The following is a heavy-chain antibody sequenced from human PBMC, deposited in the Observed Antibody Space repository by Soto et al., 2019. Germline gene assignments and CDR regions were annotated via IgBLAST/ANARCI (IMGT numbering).Heavy chain of an antibody. CDR1: GGSISSGGYY. V-gene: IGHV4-31*03. D-gene: IGHD6-13*01. J-gene: IGHJ6*02. CDR2: IYYSGST. Sequence: SETLSLTCTVSGGSISSGGYYWSWIRQHPGKGLEWIGYIYYSGSTYYNPSLKSRVTISVDTSKNQFSLKLSSVTAADTAVYYCARVRSEYSSSWYVYYYYGMDVWGQGTTVTVSS. CDR3: ARVRSEYSSSWYVYYYYGMDV.